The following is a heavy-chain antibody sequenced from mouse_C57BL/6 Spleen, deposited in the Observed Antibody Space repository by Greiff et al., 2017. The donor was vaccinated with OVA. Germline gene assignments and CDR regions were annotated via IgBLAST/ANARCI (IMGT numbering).Heavy chain of an antibody. CDR1: GYTFTDYY. D-gene: IGHD1-1*01. J-gene: IGHJ1*03. V-gene: IGHV1-76*01. Sequence: QVQLQQSGAELVRPGASVKLSCKASGYTFTDYYINWVKQRPGQGLEWIARIYPGSGNTYYNEKFKGKATLTAEKSSSTAYMQLSSLTSEDSAVYFCARDYGSSSDWYFDVWGTGTTVTVSS. CDR3: ARDYGSSSDWYFDV. CDR2: IYPGSGNT.